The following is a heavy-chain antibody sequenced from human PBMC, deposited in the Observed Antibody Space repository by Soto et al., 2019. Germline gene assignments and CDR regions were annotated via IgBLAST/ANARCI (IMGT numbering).Heavy chain of an antibody. CDR2: ISGGST. D-gene: IGHD2-15*01. CDR3: AKDLLGFYGMDV. Sequence: WGSLRLCCAASGFTFSSYAMSWVRQAPGKGLEWVSAISGGSTYYADSVKGRFTISRDNSKNTLYLQMNSLRAEDTAVYYCAKDLLGFYGMDVWGQGTTVTVSS. CDR1: GFTFSSYA. V-gene: IGHV3-23*01. J-gene: IGHJ6*02.